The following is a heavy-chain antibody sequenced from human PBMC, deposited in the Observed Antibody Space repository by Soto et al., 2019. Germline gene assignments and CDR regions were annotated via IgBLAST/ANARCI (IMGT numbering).Heavy chain of an antibody. CDR1: GFTFDDYS. D-gene: IGHD2-21*02. V-gene: IGHV3-9*01. CDR3: AKDPRGMVTPGADL. Sequence: EVQLVESGGGLVQPGRSLRLSCAASGFTFDDYSMHWVRQTPGKGLEWVSGITWNSGSIGYADSVKGRFTISRDNAKNSLYLQMNSLRTEGTAFYYCAKDPRGMVTPGADLWGRGTLVTVSS. CDR2: ITWNSGSI. J-gene: IGHJ2*01.